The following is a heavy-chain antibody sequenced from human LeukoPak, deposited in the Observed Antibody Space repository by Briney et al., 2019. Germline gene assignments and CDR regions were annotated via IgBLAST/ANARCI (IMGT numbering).Heavy chain of an antibody. CDR2: IGGDGGST. CDR1: GFTFSTDV. J-gene: IGHJ4*02. V-gene: IGHV3-23*01. D-gene: IGHD6-19*01. Sequence: GGSLRLSCAASGFTFSTDVMTWVRQAPGKGLEWVSAIGGDGGSTDYADSVRGRLTISRDNPKNTLFLQMNSLRAEDTALYYCARRVGGTPDYWGRGTLVTVSS. CDR3: ARRVGGTPDY.